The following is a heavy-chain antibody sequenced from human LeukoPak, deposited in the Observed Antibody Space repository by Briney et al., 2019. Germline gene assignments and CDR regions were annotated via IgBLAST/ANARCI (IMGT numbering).Heavy chain of an antibody. V-gene: IGHV4-59*08. D-gene: IGHD3-16*01. CDR2: ISESGST. CDR1: GGSISSYN. J-gene: IGHJ6*03. Sequence: PSETLSLTCTVPGGSISSYNWNWIRQPPGKGLEWIGYISESGSTNYNSSLENRVTLSLDTSKNEIPLNLRSATVADTAVYYCARQDALGKYPPPYYMDVWGKGTTVIVS. CDR3: ARQDALGKYPPPYYMDV.